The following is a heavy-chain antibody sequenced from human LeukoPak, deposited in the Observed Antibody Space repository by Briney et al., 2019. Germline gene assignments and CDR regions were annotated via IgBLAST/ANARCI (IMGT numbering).Heavy chain of an antibody. D-gene: IGHD7-27*01. V-gene: IGHV3-21*01. Sequence: GGSLRLSCAASGFTFSSYSMNWVRQAPGKGLEWDSSISSSSSYIYYADSVKGRFTISRDNAKNSLYPQMNSLRAEDTAVYYCARVHPSTLGLDYWGQGTLVTVSS. CDR2: ISSSSSYI. CDR1: GFTFSSYS. CDR3: ARVHPSTLGLDY. J-gene: IGHJ4*02.